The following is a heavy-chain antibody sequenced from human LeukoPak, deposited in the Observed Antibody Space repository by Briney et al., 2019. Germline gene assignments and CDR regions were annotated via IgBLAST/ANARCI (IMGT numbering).Heavy chain of an antibody. CDR3: AKYSSSWYSSFDY. J-gene: IGHJ4*02. V-gene: IGHV3-23*01. CDR2: ISVSGGTT. Sequence: GGSLRLSCAASGFTFSSYAMSWVRQAPGKGLEWVSAISVSGGTTYYADSVKGRFTISRDNSKNTLYLQMNSLRAEDTAVYYCAKYSSSWYSSFDYWGQGTLVTVSS. CDR1: GFTFSSYA. D-gene: IGHD6-13*01.